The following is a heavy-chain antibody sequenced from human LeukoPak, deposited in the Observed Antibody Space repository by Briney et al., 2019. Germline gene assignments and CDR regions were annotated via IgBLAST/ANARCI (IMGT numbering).Heavy chain of an antibody. D-gene: IGHD3-10*01. CDR1: GGSFSGYY. Sequence: ETLSLTCAVYGGSFSGYYWSWIRQPPGKGLEWVSAISGSGGSTYYADSVKGRFTISRDNSKNTLYLQMNSLRAEDTAVYYCAKGWGEGYCFDYWGQGTLVTVSS. V-gene: IGHV3-23*01. J-gene: IGHJ4*02. CDR3: AKGWGEGYCFDY. CDR2: ISGSGGST.